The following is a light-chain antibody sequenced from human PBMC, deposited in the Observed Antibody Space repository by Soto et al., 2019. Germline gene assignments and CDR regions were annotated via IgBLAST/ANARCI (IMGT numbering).Light chain of an antibody. CDR1: QSINYY. Sequence: IVLTQSPATLSLAPGKRATLSCRASQSINYYLALYQHSPGQAPRLLIYDPSNRATGIPARFSGSWSGTAVTLTIASLEPEYFALYYCQRRFKGPPFGRGTKVDI. CDR2: DPS. V-gene: IGKV3-11*01. CDR3: QRRFKGPP. J-gene: IGKJ3*01.